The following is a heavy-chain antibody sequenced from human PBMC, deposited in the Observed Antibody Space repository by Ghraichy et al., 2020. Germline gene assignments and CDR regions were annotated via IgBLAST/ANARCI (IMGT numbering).Heavy chain of an antibody. J-gene: IGHJ6*02. Sequence: GGSLRLSCAASGFTFSSYWMSWVRQAPGKGLEWVANIKQDGSEKYYVDSVKGRFTISRDNAKNSLYLQMNSLRAEDTAVYYCARDRVWNWTHYYYYGMDVWGQGTTVTVSS. CDR1: GFTFSSYW. CDR3: ARDRVWNWTHYYYYGMDV. V-gene: IGHV3-7*01. CDR2: IKQDGSEK. D-gene: IGHD1-1*01.